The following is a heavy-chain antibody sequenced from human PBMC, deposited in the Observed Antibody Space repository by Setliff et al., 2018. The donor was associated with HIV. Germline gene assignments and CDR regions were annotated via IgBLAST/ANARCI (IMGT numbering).Heavy chain of an antibody. J-gene: IGHJ3*02. V-gene: IGHV4-59*08. CDR2: IYYSGTT. CDR1: GGSIGSYY. D-gene: IGHD2-8*01. CDR3: ARHHVKYTDCPSGMCYWDAFDI. Sequence: PSETLSLTCTVSGGSIGSYYWNWIRQSPGKGLEWIGYIYYSGTTNYNPSLKSRLTVSVDTSKNQFSLDLSSVTAADTAVYYCARHHVKYTDCPSGMCYWDAFDIWGQGTMVTVSS.